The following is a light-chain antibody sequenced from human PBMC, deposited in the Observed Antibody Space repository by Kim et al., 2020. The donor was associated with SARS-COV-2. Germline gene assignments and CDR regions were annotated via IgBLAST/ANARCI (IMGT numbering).Light chain of an antibody. CDR2: GAS. CDR3: QQSYSTPPT. V-gene: IGKV1-39*01. Sequence: ASVGDRVTISCRASQTISTYLNWYQQKPGKAPKLLIDGASRLQSGVPSRFSGSGSGTDFTLTINSLQPEDLATYYCQQSYSTPPTFGQGTRLEIK. J-gene: IGKJ5*01. CDR1: QTISTY.